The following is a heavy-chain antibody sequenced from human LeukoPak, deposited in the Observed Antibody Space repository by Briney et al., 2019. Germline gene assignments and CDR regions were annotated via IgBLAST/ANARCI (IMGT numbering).Heavy chain of an antibody. Sequence: GGSLRLSCAASGFTVSAYAMAWVRQAPGKGLEWVSVIYSGGSTYYADSVKGRFTISRDNSKNTLYLQMNSLRAEDTAVYYCARQLYDSSGYFLDPWGQGTLVTVSS. D-gene: IGHD3-22*01. CDR1: GFTVSAYA. J-gene: IGHJ5*02. CDR3: ARQLYDSSGYFLDP. CDR2: IYSGGST. V-gene: IGHV3-66*04.